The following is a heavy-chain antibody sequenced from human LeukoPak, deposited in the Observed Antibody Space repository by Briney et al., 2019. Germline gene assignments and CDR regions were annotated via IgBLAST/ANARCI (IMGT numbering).Heavy chain of an antibody. CDR3: ARSTAGYFDY. D-gene: IGHD2-2*01. CDR2: ISSSSSTI. V-gene: IGHV3-48*01. J-gene: IGHJ4*02. Sequence: PGGSLRLSCAASGFTFSSYAMSWVRQAPGKGLEWVSYISSSSSTIYYADSVKGRFTISRDNAKNSLYLQMNSLRAEDTAVYYCARSTAGYFDYWGQGTLVTVSS. CDR1: GFTFSSYA.